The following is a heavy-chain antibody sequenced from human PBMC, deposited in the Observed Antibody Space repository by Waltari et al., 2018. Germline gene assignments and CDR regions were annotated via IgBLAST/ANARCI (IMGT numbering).Heavy chain of an antibody. CDR2: IRQDGSEK. V-gene: IGHV3-7*01. Sequence: EVQVVESGGGLVQPGGSLVLSCEVSEFTFRRFWMSWVRQTPGKGLEWVANIRQDGSEKYYVDSVKGRFTVSRDNARNSLYLQMNSLRAEDTAVYYCATGRGLPYWGQGTLVTVSS. CDR3: ATGRGLPY. CDR1: EFTFRRFW. J-gene: IGHJ4*02.